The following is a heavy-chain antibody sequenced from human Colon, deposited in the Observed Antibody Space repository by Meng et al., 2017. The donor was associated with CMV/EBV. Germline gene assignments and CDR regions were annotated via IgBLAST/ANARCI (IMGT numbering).Heavy chain of an antibody. J-gene: IGHJ4*02. D-gene: IGHD1-1*01. CDR2: ISASGATT. CDR3: ATVTGTLDPFHY. Sequence: EVQLLGSGVGVLQRGGSLRLSCAASGFIFNNYALAWVRQAPGKGLEWVSSISASGATTYYADSVRGRFTISRDNSRDTVYLQMTSLRAEDTAVYYCATVTGTLDPFHYWGQGTLVTVSS. V-gene: IGHV3-23*01. CDR1: GFIFNNYA.